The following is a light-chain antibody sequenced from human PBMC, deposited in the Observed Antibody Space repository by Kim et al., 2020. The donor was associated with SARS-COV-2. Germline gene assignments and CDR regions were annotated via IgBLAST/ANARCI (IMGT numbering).Light chain of an antibody. CDR1: DNSVGNEG. Sequence: RQTVTLTCTGNDNSVGNEGAAWLQQHQGHPPKLLSYRNNNRPSGISERFSASRSGSTASLTITGLQPEDEADYYCSAWDNSLPSWVFGGGTQLTVL. CDR2: RNN. J-gene: IGLJ3*02. V-gene: IGLV10-54*04. CDR3: SAWDNSLPSWV.